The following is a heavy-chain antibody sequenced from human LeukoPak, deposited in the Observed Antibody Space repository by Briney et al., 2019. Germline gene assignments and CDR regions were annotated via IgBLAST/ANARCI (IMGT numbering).Heavy chain of an antibody. CDR3: ARVGGNYEGLIDY. CDR2: ISAYNGYT. V-gene: IGHV1-18*01. Sequence: ASVKVSCKASGYTFTDYPIGWVRQAPGQGLEWMGWISAYNGYTNYPQSLQGRVTMTTDTSTGTAYMELRSLRFDDTAIYYCARVGGNYEGLIDYWGQGTPVTVSS. CDR1: GYTFTDYP. D-gene: IGHD1-26*01. J-gene: IGHJ4*02.